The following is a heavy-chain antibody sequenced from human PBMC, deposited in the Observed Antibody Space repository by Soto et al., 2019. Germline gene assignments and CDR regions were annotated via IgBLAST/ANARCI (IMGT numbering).Heavy chain of an antibody. D-gene: IGHD2-15*01. Sequence: GESLKISCKGSGYSFTSYWIGWVRQMPGKGLEWMGIIYPGDSDTRYSPSFQGQVTISADKSINTAYLQWSSLKASDTAMYYCARRHPHPEWKGVGGPAYAFDVWGQGTMVTVSS. CDR3: ARRHPHPEWKGVGGPAYAFDV. CDR1: GYSFTSYW. CDR2: IYPGDSDT. J-gene: IGHJ3*01. V-gene: IGHV5-51*01.